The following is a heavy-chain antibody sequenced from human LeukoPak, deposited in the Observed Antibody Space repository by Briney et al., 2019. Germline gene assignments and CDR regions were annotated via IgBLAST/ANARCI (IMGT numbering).Heavy chain of an antibody. CDR2: IYYSGST. CDR1: GGSISSSSYY. J-gene: IGHJ3*02. CDR3: ARVGMFRSLRYFDYAGYDAFDI. D-gene: IGHD3-9*01. V-gene: IGHV4-39*07. Sequence: SETLSLTCTVSGGSISSSSYYWGWIRQPPGKGLEWIGSIYYSGSTNYNPSLKSRVTISVDTSKNQFSLKLSSVTAADTAVYYCARVGMFRSLRYFDYAGYDAFDIWGQGTMVTVSS.